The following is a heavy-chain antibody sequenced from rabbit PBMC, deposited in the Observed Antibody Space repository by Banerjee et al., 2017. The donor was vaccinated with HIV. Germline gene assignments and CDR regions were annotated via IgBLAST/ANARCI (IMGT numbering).Heavy chain of an antibody. CDR2: IGTGSSGTT. CDR3: ARGYLGYNSYLNL. V-gene: IGHV1S45*01. J-gene: IGHJ4*01. D-gene: IGHD7-1*01. CDR1: GFSFSNNYW. Sequence: QEQLVESGGDLVKPEGSLTLTCTASGFSFSNNYWKCWVRQAPGKGLEWIACIGTGSSGTTYYASWAKGRFTISKTSSTTVTLQMTSLTAADTATYFCARGYLGYNSYLNLWGPGTLVTVS.